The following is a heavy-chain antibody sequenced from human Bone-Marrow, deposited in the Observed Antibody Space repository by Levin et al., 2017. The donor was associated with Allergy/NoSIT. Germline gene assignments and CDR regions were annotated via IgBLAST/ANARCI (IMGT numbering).Heavy chain of an antibody. D-gene: IGHD1/OR15-1a*01. CDR2: ISGDST. J-gene: IGHJ4*02. V-gene: IGHV3-23*01. Sequence: GGSLRLSCAASGFTFSTYVMSWVRQAPGKGLEWVSTISGDSTDYADSVKGRFTISRDNSKDTLFLQMSSLRAEDTAVYYCLWVSGTTWSTSDDYWGQGTLVTVSS. CDR3: LWVSGTTWSTSDDY. CDR1: GFTFSTYV.